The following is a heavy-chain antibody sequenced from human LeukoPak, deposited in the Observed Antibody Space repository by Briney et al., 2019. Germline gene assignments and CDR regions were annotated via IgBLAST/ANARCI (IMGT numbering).Heavy chain of an antibody. CDR1: GYTFTSYG. J-gene: IGHJ4*02. CDR3: ARDSGGGGYDFWSGYYDY. D-gene: IGHD3-3*01. Sequence: ASVKVSCKASGYTFTSYGISWVRQAPGQGLEWMGWISAYNGNTDYAQKLQGRVTITTDESPSTAYMELSSLRSEDTAVYYCARDSGGGGYDFWSGYYDYWGQGTLVTVSS. CDR2: ISAYNGNT. V-gene: IGHV1-18*01.